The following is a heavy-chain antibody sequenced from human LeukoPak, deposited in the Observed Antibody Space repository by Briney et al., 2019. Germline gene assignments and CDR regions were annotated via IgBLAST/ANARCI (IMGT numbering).Heavy chain of an antibody. CDR2: IDPSDSYT. CDR1: GYSFTSYW. V-gene: IGHV5-10-1*01. D-gene: IGHD3-10*01. CDR3: AREVGSYYNLYYFDY. Sequence: GESLKISCKGSGYSFTSYWITWVRQVPGKGLEWMGRIDPSDSYTNYSPSFQGHVTISADTSISTAYLQWSSLKASDTAMYYCAREVGSYYNLYYFDYWGQGTLVTVSS. J-gene: IGHJ4*02.